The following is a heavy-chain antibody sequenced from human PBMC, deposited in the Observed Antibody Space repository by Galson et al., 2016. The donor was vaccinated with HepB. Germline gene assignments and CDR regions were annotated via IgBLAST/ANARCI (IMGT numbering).Heavy chain of an antibody. V-gene: IGHV3-23*01. D-gene: IGHD2-15*01. CDR1: GFIFSSCG. CDR3: ARDLAVGRYFDY. CDR2: ISDSGSNT. J-gene: IGHJ4*02. Sequence: SLRLSCAASGFIFSSCGMSWVRQAPGKGLEWVSTISDSGSNTHYADSVGGRFTISRDNSKNTLYLQFSSLRDEDTAVYYCARDLAVGRYFDYCGQGTLVTVSS.